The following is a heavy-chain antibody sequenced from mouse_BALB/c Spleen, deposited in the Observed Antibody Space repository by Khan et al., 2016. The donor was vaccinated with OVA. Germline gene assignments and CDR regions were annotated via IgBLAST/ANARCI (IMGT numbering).Heavy chain of an antibody. CDR3: SRRGAARATGDYFDC. V-gene: IGHV1-63*02. J-gene: IGHJ2*01. D-gene: IGHD3-1*01. Sequence: QIQLVQSGAELVRPGTSVKMSCKAAGYTFTNYWIGWVKQRPGHGLEWIGDTYPGGGYTNYNEKFKGKATLTADTSSSTAYMQLTDLTSEDSAIYYCSRRGAARATGDYFDCWGQGTTVTVSS. CDR1: GYTFTNYW. CDR2: TYPGGGYT.